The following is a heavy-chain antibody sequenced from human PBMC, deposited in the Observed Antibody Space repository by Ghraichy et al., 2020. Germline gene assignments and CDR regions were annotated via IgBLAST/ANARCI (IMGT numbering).Heavy chain of an antibody. D-gene: IGHD5-18*01. Sequence: GGSLRLSCAASGFTFSSYWMSWVRQAPGKGLEWVANIKQDGSEKYYVDSVKGRFTISRDNAKNSLYLQMNSLRAEDTAVYYCARDEGGYSYGYDYWGQGTLVTVSS. J-gene: IGHJ4*02. CDR2: IKQDGSEK. CDR1: GFTFSSYW. V-gene: IGHV3-7*01. CDR3: ARDEGGYSYGYDY.